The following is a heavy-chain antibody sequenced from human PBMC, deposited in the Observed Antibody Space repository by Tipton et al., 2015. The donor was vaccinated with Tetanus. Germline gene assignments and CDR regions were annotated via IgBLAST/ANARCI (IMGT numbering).Heavy chain of an antibody. D-gene: IGHD6-13*01. CDR1: SASISNGDFS. Sequence: TLSLTCIVSSASISNGDFSWGWIRQPPGRGLEWIGSVYYSGSTYYNPSLKSRVAISVDTSKNHFSLKLSSVTAADTAVYYCARLSIAATGTYGLTFYYGMDVWGPGTTVTVSS. V-gene: IGHV4-39*02. CDR2: VYYSGST. J-gene: IGHJ6*02. CDR3: ARLSIAATGTYGLTFYYGMDV.